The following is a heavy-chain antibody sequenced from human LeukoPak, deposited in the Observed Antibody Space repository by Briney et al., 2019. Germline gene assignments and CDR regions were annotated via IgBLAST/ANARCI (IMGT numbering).Heavy chain of an antibody. CDR1: GDSIRSGDSY. CDR3: ARLPITKRAMDV. CDR2: IYYVGSP. Sequence: TSETLSLTCSVSGDSIRSGDSYWGWIRQDPRKGLEWIASIYYVGSPHYNPSLNSRRVTLSVDTTMNQFSLTLTSVTAADTAIYYCARLPITKRAMDVWGQGTTVTVSS. D-gene: IGHD3-3*01. J-gene: IGHJ6*02. V-gene: IGHV4-39*01.